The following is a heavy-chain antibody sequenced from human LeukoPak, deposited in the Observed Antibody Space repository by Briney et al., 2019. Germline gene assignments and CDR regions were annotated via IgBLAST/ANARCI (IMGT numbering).Heavy chain of an antibody. Sequence: ASVKVSCKASGYSFTTYGITWVRQAPGQGLEWLGWISAYNGNTNYAQKLQGRVTMTTDTSTSTAYMELRSLRSDDTAVYYCARGSDCSGGSCYEFDYWGQGTLVTVSS. CDR2: ISAYNGNT. D-gene: IGHD2-15*01. V-gene: IGHV1-18*01. CDR3: ARGSDCSGGSCYEFDY. J-gene: IGHJ4*02. CDR1: GYSFTTYG.